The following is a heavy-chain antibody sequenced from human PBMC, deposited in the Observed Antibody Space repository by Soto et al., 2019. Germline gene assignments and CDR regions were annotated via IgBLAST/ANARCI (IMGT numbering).Heavy chain of an antibody. D-gene: IGHD3-10*01. CDR3: ARDLNYGKDGMDV. CDR1: GFTFNSYA. V-gene: IGHV3-30-3*01. J-gene: IGHJ6*02. CDR2: ISYDGSNK. Sequence: GGSLRLSCAASGFTFNSYAMHWVRQAPGKGLEWVAVISYDGSNKYYADSVKGRFTISRDNSKNTLYLQMNSLRAEDTAVYYCARDLNYGKDGMDVWGQGTTVTVSS.